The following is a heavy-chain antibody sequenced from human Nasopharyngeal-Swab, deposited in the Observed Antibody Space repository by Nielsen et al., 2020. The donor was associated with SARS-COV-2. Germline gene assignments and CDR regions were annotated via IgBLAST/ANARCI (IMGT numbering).Heavy chain of an antibody. D-gene: IGHD5-18*01. CDR3: ASTAMGIGIGSEYYFDY. CDR2: IYTSGST. J-gene: IGHJ4*02. Sequence: SETLSLTCTVSGGSISSGSYYWSWIRQPAGKGLEWIGRIYTSGSTNYNPSLKSRVTISVDTSKNQFSLKPSSVTAADTAVYYCASTAMGIGIGSEYYFDYWGQGTLVTVSS. V-gene: IGHV4-61*02. CDR1: GGSISSGSYY.